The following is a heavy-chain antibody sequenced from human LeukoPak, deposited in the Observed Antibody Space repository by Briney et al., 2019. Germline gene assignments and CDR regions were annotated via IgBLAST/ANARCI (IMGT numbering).Heavy chain of an antibody. Sequence: GGSLRLSCAASGFTFSNYWMTWLRQAPGRGLEWVANIRQDGGAKYYVDSVKGRFTISRDNAMNSLYLQINSLRAEDTAVYYCARDQAPSFSGGHYDAFDIWGQGTVVTVSS. J-gene: IGHJ3*02. CDR2: IRQDGGAK. D-gene: IGHD1-26*01. CDR1: GFTFSNYW. CDR3: ARDQAPSFSGGHYDAFDI. V-gene: IGHV3-7*01.